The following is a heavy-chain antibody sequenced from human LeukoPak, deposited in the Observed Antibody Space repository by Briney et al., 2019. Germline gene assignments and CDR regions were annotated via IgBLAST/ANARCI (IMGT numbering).Heavy chain of an antibody. Sequence: GGSLRLSCVASGFTFNNAWMSWVRQAPGKGLEWVGRIKSKTHGGPTDYAAPVKGRFTIPRDDSKNTLYLQMNSLKTEDTAVYYCTTDYVWGTYRYFDYWGQGTLVTVSS. V-gene: IGHV3-15*01. D-gene: IGHD3-16*02. J-gene: IGHJ4*02. CDR1: GFTFNNAW. CDR2: IKSKTHGGPT. CDR3: TTDYVWGTYRYFDY.